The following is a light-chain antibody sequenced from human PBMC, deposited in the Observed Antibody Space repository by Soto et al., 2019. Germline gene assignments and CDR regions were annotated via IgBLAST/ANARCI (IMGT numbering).Light chain of an antibody. J-gene: IGLJ1*01. V-gene: IGLV2-14*01. CDR2: AVS. CDR1: SSDVGGYNY. Sequence: QPALTQPASVPGSPGQSITISCTGTSSDVGGYNYVSWYQQHPGKAPKLMIYAVSNRPSGVSNRFSGSKSGNTATLTISGLQAEDEADYYCCSYTVSGTYVFGTGTKVTVL. CDR3: CSYTVSGTYV.